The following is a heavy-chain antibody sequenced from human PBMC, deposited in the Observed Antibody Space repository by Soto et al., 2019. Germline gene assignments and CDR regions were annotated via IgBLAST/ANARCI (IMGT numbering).Heavy chain of an antibody. D-gene: IGHD6-13*01. Sequence: GGSLRLSXAASGFIFSNYGVHWVRQAPGKGLEWVAVIWYDGSNKYYADSVKGRFTISRDNSKNTLYLQVNSLRAEDTAVYYCARDLSNSWYLDSWGQGTLVTVSS. J-gene: IGHJ4*02. V-gene: IGHV3-33*01. CDR2: IWYDGSNK. CDR1: GFIFSNYG. CDR3: ARDLSNSWYLDS.